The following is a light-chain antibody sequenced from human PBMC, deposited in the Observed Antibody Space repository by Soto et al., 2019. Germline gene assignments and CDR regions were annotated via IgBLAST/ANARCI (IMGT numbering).Light chain of an antibody. V-gene: IGKV3-15*01. Sequence: EIVMTQSPATLSVSPGERATLSCRASQSVSTNLAWFQQKPGQAPRILIYGASTRATGIPARFSGSASGTEFTLTISSLQSEDFAVYYCQQYNNWPQTFGQGTKVEIK. J-gene: IGKJ1*01. CDR3: QQYNNWPQT. CDR2: GAS. CDR1: QSVSTN.